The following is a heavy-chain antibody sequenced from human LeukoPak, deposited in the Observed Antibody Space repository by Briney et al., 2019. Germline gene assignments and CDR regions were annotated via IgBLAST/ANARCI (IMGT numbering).Heavy chain of an antibody. CDR1: GGSISSYY. CDR3: ARDYDGYCSSTSCYHDWFVP. J-gene: IGHJ5*02. V-gene: IGHV4-59*01. D-gene: IGHD2-2*03. CDR2: IYYSGST. Sequence: SGTLSLTCAVSGGSISSYYWSWIRQPPGKGLEWVGYIYYSGSTNYNPSLTSRVTISVDTSNTQFPLKLSSVPAADTAVYYCARDYDGYCSSTSCYHDWFVPWGQRTLVTVSS.